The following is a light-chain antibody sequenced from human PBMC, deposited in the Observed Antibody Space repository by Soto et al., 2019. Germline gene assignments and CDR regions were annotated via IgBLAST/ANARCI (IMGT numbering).Light chain of an antibody. Sequence: SALTQPRSVSGSPGQSVTISCTGTSSDVGAYKAISWYQQHPGKAPKLIIYEVSQRPSGVSNHFSGSKSGNTASLTISGLQAEDEADYYCCSYASSSTYVFGTGTKVTVL. CDR2: EVS. CDR1: SSDVGAYKA. J-gene: IGLJ1*01. CDR3: CSYASSSTYV. V-gene: IGLV2-23*02.